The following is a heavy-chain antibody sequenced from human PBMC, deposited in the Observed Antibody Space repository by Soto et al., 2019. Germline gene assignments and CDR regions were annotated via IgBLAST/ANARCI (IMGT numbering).Heavy chain of an antibody. D-gene: IGHD3-16*02. Sequence: SETLSLTCSVSGGYISGSDYYWGWIRRSPGKGLEWIGSIYHTGETYYKSSLRSRLTISVDTSKNQFYLHLRSLTAADTAVYYCASKGYRIWGQGTQVTVSS. CDR2: IYHTGET. J-gene: IGHJ1*01. V-gene: IGHV4-39*01. CDR1: GGYISGSDYY. CDR3: ASKGYRI.